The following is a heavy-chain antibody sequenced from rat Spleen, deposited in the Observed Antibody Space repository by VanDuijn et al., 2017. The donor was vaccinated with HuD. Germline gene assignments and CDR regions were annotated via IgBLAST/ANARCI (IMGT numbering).Heavy chain of an antibody. V-gene: IGHV5-58*01. CDR2: ISYDGSHT. D-gene: IGHD1-2*01. Sequence: EVQLVETGGDLVQPGRSLKLSCVASGFTFSGYWMYWLRQAPGKGLEWVATISYDGSHTYYRDSVKGRFTISRDNAENTVYLQMNSLRSEDTATYYCGKDMNYYSTYPFYVMDAWGQGASVTVSS. CDR3: GKDMNYYSTYPFYVMDA. CDR1: GFTFSGYW. J-gene: IGHJ4*01.